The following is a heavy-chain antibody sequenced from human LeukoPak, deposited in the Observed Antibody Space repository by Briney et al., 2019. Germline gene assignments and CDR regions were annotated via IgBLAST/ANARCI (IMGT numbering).Heavy chain of an antibody. Sequence: GRSLRLSCAVSGFSFSNYWMAWVRQAPGKGLEWVANIKQDGSEKYYVDSVKGRFTISRDNAKNSLYLQMNSLRAEDTAVYFCARREYSGSYADFDYWGQGALVTVSS. D-gene: IGHD1-26*01. CDR2: IKQDGSEK. J-gene: IGHJ4*02. CDR3: ARREYSGSYADFDY. V-gene: IGHV3-7*01. CDR1: GFSFSNYW.